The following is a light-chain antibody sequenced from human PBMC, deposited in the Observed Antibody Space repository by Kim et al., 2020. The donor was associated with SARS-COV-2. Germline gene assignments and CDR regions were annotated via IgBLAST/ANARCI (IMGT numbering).Light chain of an antibody. V-gene: IGKV3-11*01. CDR3: QQRSSWPIT. CDR1: QGVRGF. Sequence: EIVLTQSPATLSLSPGERATLSCRASQGVRGFLAWYQQKPGQAPRLLIYDTSNRAAGIPGRFSGCGSGTDFTLTISSLDPEDFALYYCQQRSSWPITFGQGTRLEIK. CDR2: DTS. J-gene: IGKJ5*01.